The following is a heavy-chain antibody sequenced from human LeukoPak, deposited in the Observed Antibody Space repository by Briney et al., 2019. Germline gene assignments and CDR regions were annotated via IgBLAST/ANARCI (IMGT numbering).Heavy chain of an antibody. V-gene: IGHV4-31*03. J-gene: IGHJ4*02. CDR2: ISYNGDT. D-gene: IGHD2-2*01. CDR3: ARVRTGTSCYDY. CDR1: GGSISSSESD. Sequence: SETLSLTSSVSGGSISSSESDWSWIRQHPGQGLEWIGYISYNGDTSYCPSLRSRVVISLDTSKNQFSLKLTSVTAADTAVYYCARVRTGTSCYDYWGQGTRVTVSS.